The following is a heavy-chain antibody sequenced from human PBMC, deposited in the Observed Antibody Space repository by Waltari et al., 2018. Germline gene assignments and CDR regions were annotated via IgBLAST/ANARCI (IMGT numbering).Heavy chain of an antibody. CDR3: AKDNSDTGYYMDV. CDR2: ISSDGIYK. V-gene: IGHV3-30*18. CDR1: GFTFSSYG. Sequence: QVQLVESGGGVVQPGRSLRLSCAASGFTFSSYGVHWVRQAPGKGLGWVAVISSDGIYKYYADSVKGRFTISRDNSKNTLYLQMNSLRAEDTALYYCAKDNSDTGYYMDVWGKGTTVTISS. J-gene: IGHJ6*03. D-gene: IGHD1-26*01.